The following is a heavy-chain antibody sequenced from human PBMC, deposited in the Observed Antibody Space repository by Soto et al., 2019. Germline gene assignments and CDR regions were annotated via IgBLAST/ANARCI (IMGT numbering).Heavy chain of an antibody. V-gene: IGHV3-74*01. Sequence: EVQLVESGGGLVQPGGSLRLSCAASGFTFSNYWMHWVRQAPGEGLVWVSRINRDGSSTYYADSVKGRFTTSRDNAKNTVYLQVSSLRGEDTAVYYCARGVYGRYYMDVWGKGTTVTVSS. CDR1: GFTFSNYW. D-gene: IGHD3-10*01. J-gene: IGHJ6*03. CDR3: ARGVYGRYYMDV. CDR2: INRDGSST.